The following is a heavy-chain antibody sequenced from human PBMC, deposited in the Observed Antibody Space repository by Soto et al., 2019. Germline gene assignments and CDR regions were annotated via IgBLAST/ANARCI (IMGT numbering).Heavy chain of an antibody. CDR3: ARPRYRGYEPNNWFDP. V-gene: IGHV1-3*01. Sequence: ASVKVSCKASGYTFTSYAMHWVRQAPGQRLEWMGWINAGNGNTKYSQKFQGRVTITRDTSASTAYMELSSLRSEDTAVYYCARPRYRGYEPNNWFDPWGQGTLVTVSS. D-gene: IGHD5-12*01. CDR1: GYTFTSYA. CDR2: INAGNGNT. J-gene: IGHJ5*02.